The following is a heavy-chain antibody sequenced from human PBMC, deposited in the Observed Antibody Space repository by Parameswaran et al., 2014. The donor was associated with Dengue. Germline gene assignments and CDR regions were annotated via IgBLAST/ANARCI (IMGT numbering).Heavy chain of an antibody. CDR3: ARGTVRWYHYYYGMDV. J-gene: IGHJ6*02. CDR2: IYHSGST. V-gene: IGHV4-4*02. Sequence: WIRQPPGKGLEWIGEIYHSGSTNYNPSLKSRVTISVDKSKNQFSLKLSSVTAADTAVYYCARGTVRWYHYYYGMDVWGQGTTVTVSS. D-gene: IGHD4-23*01.